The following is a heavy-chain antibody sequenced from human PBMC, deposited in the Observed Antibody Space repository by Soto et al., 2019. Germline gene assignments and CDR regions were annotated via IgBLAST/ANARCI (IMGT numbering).Heavy chain of an antibody. CDR3: ARAPTTVTTAYYFDY. V-gene: IGHV3-30-3*01. D-gene: IGHD4-17*01. CDR1: GFTFSSYA. CDR2: ISYDGNNK. J-gene: IGHJ4*02. Sequence: QVQLVESGGGVVQLGRSLRLSCAASGFTFSSYAMHWVRQAPGKGLEWVAVISYDGNNKYYADSVKGRFTISRDNSKNTLYLQMNSLRADDTAVYYCARAPTTVTTAYYFDYWGQGTLVTVSS.